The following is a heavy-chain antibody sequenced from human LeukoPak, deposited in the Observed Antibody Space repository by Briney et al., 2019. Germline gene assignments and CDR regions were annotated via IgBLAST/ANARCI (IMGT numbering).Heavy chain of an antibody. Sequence: GGSLRLSCAASGFTFSNYAMSWVRQAPGKGLEWVSAISGSGADTYYADSVKGRFTISRGNSKNTLYLQMSSLRAEDTAVYYCSKEPTVIAADNNWFDPWGQGTLVTVSS. V-gene: IGHV3-23*01. CDR2: ISGSGADT. CDR3: SKEPTVIAADNNWFDP. CDR1: GFTFSNYA. J-gene: IGHJ5*02. D-gene: IGHD6-25*01.